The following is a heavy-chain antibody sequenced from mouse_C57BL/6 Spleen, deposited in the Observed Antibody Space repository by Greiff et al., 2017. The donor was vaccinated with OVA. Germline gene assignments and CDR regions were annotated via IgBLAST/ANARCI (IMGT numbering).Heavy chain of an antibody. Sequence: EVQLVESGGDLVKPGGSLKLSCAASGFTFSSYGMSWVRQTPDKRLERVATISSGGSYTYYPDSVKGRFTISRDNAKNTLYLQMSSLKSEDTAMYYCARQTADWDYWGQGTTLTVSS. CDR1: GFTFSSYG. CDR3: ARQTADWDY. V-gene: IGHV5-6*01. J-gene: IGHJ2*01. CDR2: ISSGGSYT. D-gene: IGHD1-2*01.